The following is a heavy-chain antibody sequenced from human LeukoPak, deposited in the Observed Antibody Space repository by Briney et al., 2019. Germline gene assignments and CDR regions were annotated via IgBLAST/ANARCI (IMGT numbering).Heavy chain of an antibody. D-gene: IGHD6-19*01. V-gene: IGHV3-21*01. CDR3: ARESIRGSSSGWYSAATRNWYFDL. CDR2: ISSSSSYI. CDR1: GFTFSSYS. Sequence: GGSLRLSCAASGFTFSSYSMNWVRQAPGKGLEWVSSISSSSSYIYYADSVKGRFTISRDNAKNSLYLQMNSLRAEDTAVYYCARESIRGSSSGWYSAATRNWYFDLWGRGTLVTVSS. J-gene: IGHJ2*01.